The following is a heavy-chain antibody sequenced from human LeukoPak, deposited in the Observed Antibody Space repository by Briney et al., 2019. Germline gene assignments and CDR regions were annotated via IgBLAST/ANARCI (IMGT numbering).Heavy chain of an antibody. D-gene: IGHD4-23*01. CDR2: ISSSSSTI. Sequence: GGSLRLSCAASGFTFSSYSMNWVRQAPGKGLEWVSYISSSSSTIYYADSVKGRFTISRDNAKNSLYLQMNSLRAEDTAVYYCARAYGGNAHNWFDPWGQGTLVTVSS. CDR1: GFTFSSYS. CDR3: ARAYGGNAHNWFDP. J-gene: IGHJ5*02. V-gene: IGHV3-48*04.